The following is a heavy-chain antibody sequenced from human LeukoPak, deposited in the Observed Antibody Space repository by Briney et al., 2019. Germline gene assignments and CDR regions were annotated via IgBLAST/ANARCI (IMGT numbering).Heavy chain of an antibody. CDR3: AKTEYYYDSSGYLGGFDP. Sequence: GGSLRLSCAASGFTFSSYGMSWVRQAPGKGLEWVSAISGSGGSTYYADSVKGRFTISRDNSKNTLYLQMNSLRAEDTAVYYCAKTEYYYDSSGYLGGFDPWGQGTLVTVSS. CDR1: GFTFSSYG. V-gene: IGHV3-23*01. CDR2: ISGSGGST. D-gene: IGHD3-22*01. J-gene: IGHJ5*02.